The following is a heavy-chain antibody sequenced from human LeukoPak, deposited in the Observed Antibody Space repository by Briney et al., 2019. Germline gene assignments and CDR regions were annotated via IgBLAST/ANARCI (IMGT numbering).Heavy chain of an antibody. CDR1: GFTFSRHN. J-gene: IGHJ3*02. V-gene: IGHV3-64D*09. Sequence: GGSLRLSCSGSGFTFSRHNMHWVRQAPGKGLEYVSAISYNGDSAYYVDSVKGRFTISRDNSKNTLDLQMSSLRPEDTAVYYCVSDRETQEQIWGPGTLVTVSS. D-gene: IGHD1-26*01. CDR2: ISYNGDSA. CDR3: VSDRETQEQI.